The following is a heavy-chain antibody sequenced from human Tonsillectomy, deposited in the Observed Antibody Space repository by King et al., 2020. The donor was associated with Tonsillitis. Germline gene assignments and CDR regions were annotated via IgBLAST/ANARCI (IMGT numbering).Heavy chain of an antibody. Sequence: VQLVESGAEVKKPGESLKISCKGSGYSFTSYWIGWVRQMPGKGLEWMGIIYPGDSDTRYSPSFQGQFTFSADKSIRTAYLQWSSLKASDTAMYYCARPAGYCSSTSAGCYFEYWGQGTLVTVSS. V-gene: IGHV5-51*01. CDR1: GYSFTSYW. CDR3: ARPAGYCSSTSAGCYFEY. D-gene: IGHD2-2*01. CDR2: IYPGDSDT. J-gene: IGHJ4*02.